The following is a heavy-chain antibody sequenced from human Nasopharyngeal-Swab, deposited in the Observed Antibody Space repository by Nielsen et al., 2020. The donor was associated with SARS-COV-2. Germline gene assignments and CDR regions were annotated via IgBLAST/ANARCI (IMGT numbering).Heavy chain of an antibody. Sequence: ESLKISCAASGFTFSSYAMSWVRQAPGRGLEWVSAISGSGGSTYYADSVKGRFTISRDNSKNTLYLKMNSLRAADTALYYCAKDTEYQLPGDYFDYWGQGTLVTVSS. D-gene: IGHD2-2*01. V-gene: IGHV3-23*01. CDR3: AKDTEYQLPGDYFDY. CDR1: GFTFSSYA. CDR2: ISGSGGST. J-gene: IGHJ4*02.